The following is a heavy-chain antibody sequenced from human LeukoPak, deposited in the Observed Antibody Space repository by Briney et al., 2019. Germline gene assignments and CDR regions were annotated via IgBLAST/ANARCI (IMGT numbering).Heavy chain of an antibody. CDR3: ARDIYPAYCGGGCYAIYYFDY. D-gene: IGHD2-21*02. V-gene: IGHV1-18*01. Sequence: ASVKVSCKASGYTFTNYGISWVRQAPGQGLEWMGWISAYNGNTNYAQKLQGRVTMTTDTSTSTAYMELRSLRSDDTAVYYCARDIYPAYCGGGCYAIYYFDYWGQGTLVTVSS. CDR1: GYTFTNYG. CDR2: ISAYNGNT. J-gene: IGHJ4*02.